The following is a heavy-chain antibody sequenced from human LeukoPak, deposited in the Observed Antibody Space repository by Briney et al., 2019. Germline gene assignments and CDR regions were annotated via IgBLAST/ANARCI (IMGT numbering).Heavy chain of an antibody. Sequence: SETLSLTCTVSGGSISSYYWSWIRQPAGKGLEWIGRIYTSGSTNYNPSLKSRVTMSVDTSNNQFSLKLSSVTAADTAVYYCVLSYPGSNYFDYWGQGTLVTVSS. CDR1: GGSISSYY. CDR2: IYTSGST. J-gene: IGHJ4*02. V-gene: IGHV4-4*07. CDR3: VLSYPGSNYFDY.